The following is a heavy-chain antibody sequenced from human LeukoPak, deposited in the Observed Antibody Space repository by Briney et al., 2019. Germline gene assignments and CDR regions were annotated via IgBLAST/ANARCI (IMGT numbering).Heavy chain of an antibody. CDR2: ISWNSGSI. CDR3: AKDIRPDYYGSGSRFDY. Sequence: GRSMRLSCAASGFTFDDYAMHWVRQAPGKGLEWVSGISWNSGSIGYADSVKGRFTISRDNAKNSLYLQMNSLRAEDTALYYCAKDIRPDYYGSGSRFDYWGQGTLVTVSS. J-gene: IGHJ4*02. D-gene: IGHD3-10*01. V-gene: IGHV3-9*01. CDR1: GFTFDDYA.